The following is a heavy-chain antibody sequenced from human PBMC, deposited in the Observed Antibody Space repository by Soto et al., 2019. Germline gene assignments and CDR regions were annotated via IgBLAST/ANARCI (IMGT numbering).Heavy chain of an antibody. CDR2: ISPSGGPT. CDR3: APDWSALVDY. J-gene: IGHJ4*02. Sequence: EVQLLXSGGGLVQPGXXLTXSCVASXFSFSTYAMSWVRQAPGKGLEWVSTISPSGGPTFYADSVKGRFXISXXXXXXXXXXXXNSLRVDDTAVYYCAPDWSALVDYWGQGTLVTVXS. V-gene: IGHV3-23*01. CDR1: XFSFSTYA. D-gene: IGHD1-1*01.